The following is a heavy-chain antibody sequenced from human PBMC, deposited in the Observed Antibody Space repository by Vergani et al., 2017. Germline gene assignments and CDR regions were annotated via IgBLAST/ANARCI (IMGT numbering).Heavy chain of an antibody. CDR2: IRSKANSYAT. CDR3: TRHPPIAAAPIYYMDV. D-gene: IGHD6-13*01. J-gene: IGHJ6*03. Sequence: EVQLVESGGGLVKPGGSLKLSCAASGFTFSGSAMHWVRPASGKGLEWVGRIRSKANSYATAYAASVKGRFTISRDDSKNTAYLQMNSLKPEDTAVYYXTRHPPIAAAPIYYMDVWGKGTTVTVSS. V-gene: IGHV3-73*02. CDR1: GFTFSGSA.